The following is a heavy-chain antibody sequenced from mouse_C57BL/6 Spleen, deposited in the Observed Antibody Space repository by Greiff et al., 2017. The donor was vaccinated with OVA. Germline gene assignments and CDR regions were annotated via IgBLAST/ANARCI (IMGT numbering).Heavy chain of an antibody. CDR2: ILPGSGSN. D-gene: IGHD1-1*01. V-gene: IGHV1-9*01. CDR1: GYTFTGYW. J-gene: IGHJ1*03. Sequence: VKLQESGAELMKPGASVKLSCKATGYTFTGYWIEWVKQRPGHGLEWIGEILPGSGSNTYNEKFKGKATFTAATSSNTTYMQLSSLPTEDSAIGYCARRTTVLAHWYFDVWGTGTTVTVSS. CDR3: ARRTTVLAHWYFDV.